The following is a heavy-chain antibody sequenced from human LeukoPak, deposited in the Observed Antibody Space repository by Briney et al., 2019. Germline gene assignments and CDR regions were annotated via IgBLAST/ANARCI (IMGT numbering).Heavy chain of an antibody. CDR2: IIPIFGTA. CDR3: ARGYSGYVYYMDV. Sequence: GSSVKVSCKASGGTFNSYTISWVRQAPGQGLEWMGGIIPIFGTANYAQKFQGRVTITADDSTSTAYMELSSLRSEDTAVYYCARGYSGYVYYMDVWGKGTTVTVSS. J-gene: IGHJ6*03. D-gene: IGHD5-12*01. CDR1: GGTFNSYT. V-gene: IGHV1-69*01.